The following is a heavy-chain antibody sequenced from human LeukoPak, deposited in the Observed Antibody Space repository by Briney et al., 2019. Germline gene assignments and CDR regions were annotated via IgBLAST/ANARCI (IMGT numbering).Heavy chain of an antibody. D-gene: IGHD3-9*01. V-gene: IGHV3-30-3*01. CDR2: ISYDESNK. CDR3: ARDSPVLRYFDWVDYYYYGMDV. CDR1: GFTFTSYA. J-gene: IGHJ6*02. Sequence: PGGSLRLSCAASGFTFTSYAMYWVRQAPGKGLEWVAVISYDESNKYYADSVKGRFTISRDNAKNSLYLQMNSLRAEDTAVYYCARDSPVLRYFDWVDYYYYGMDVWGQGTTVTVSS.